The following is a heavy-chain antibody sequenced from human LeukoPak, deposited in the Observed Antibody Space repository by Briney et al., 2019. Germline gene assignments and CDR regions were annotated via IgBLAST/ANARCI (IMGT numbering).Heavy chain of an antibody. Sequence: ASVKVSCKASGGTFSSYAISWVRQAPGQGLEWMGGIIPIFGTANYAQKFQGRVTITTDESTRTAYMELSSLRSEDTAVYYCASGGWNLVVPAAMADYYYYMDVWGKGTTVTVSS. CDR3: ASGGWNLVVPAAMADYYYYMDV. J-gene: IGHJ6*03. CDR1: GGTFSSYA. CDR2: IIPIFGTA. D-gene: IGHD2-2*01. V-gene: IGHV1-69*05.